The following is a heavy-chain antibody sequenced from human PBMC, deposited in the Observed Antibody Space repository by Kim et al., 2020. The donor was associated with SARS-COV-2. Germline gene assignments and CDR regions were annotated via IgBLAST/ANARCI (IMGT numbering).Heavy chain of an antibody. J-gene: IGHJ6*02. V-gene: IGHV3-11*01. CDR2: ISSSGSTI. CDR3: ARDSSGWEFPIYYYYGMDV. D-gene: IGHD6-19*01. Sequence: GGSLRLSCAASGFTFSDYYMSWIRQAPGKGLEWVSYISSSGSTIYYADSVKGRFTISRDNAKNSLYLQMNSLRAEDTAVYYCARDSSGWEFPIYYYYGMDVWGQGTTVTVSS. CDR1: GFTFSDYY.